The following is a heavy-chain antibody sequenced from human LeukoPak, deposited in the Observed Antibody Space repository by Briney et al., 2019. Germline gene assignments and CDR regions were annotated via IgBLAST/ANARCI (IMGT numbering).Heavy chain of an antibody. Sequence: PSQTLSLTCTVSGGSISSGGYYWSWIRQHPGKGLEWIGYIYYSGSTYYNPSLKSRVTISVDTSKNQFSLKLSSVTAADTAVYYCARAPLRFLEWLGLDYWGQGTLVTVSS. D-gene: IGHD3-3*01. J-gene: IGHJ4*02. V-gene: IGHV4-31*03. CDR3: ARAPLRFLEWLGLDY. CDR2: IYYSGST. CDR1: GGSISSGGYY.